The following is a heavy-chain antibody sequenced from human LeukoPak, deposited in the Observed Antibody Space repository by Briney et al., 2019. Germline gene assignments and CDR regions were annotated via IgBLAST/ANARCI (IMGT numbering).Heavy chain of an antibody. CDR2: IYHSGST. CDR3: ARGRGVGATHSGLYFDY. D-gene: IGHD1-26*01. V-gene: IGHV4-4*02. Sequence: SGTLSLTCAVSGVSISSSNWWSWVRQPPGKGLGWIGEIYHSGSTNYNPSLKSRVTISVDTSKNQFSLKLSSVTAADTAVYYCARGRGVGATHSGLYFDYWGQGTLVTVSS. CDR1: GVSISSSNW. J-gene: IGHJ4*02.